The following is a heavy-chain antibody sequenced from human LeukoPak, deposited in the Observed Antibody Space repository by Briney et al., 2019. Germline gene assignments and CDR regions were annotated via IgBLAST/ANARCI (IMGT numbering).Heavy chain of an antibody. CDR3: AKDMRDGDYVFWYFDY. CDR2: ISWNSGSI. CDR1: GFAFDDHA. D-gene: IGHD4-17*01. Sequence: GRSLRLSCAASGFAFDDHAMHWVRQAPGKGLEWVSGISWNSGSIGYAHSVKGRFTISRDNAKNSLYLQMNSLRAEDTALYYCAKDMRDGDYVFWYFDYWGQGTLVTVSS. V-gene: IGHV3-9*01. J-gene: IGHJ4*02.